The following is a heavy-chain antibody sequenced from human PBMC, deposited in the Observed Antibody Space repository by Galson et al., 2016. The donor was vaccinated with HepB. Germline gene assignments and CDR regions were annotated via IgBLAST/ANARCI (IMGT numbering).Heavy chain of an antibody. D-gene: IGHD5-24*01. V-gene: IGHV3-21*01. CDR3: AGRRDGFYIDY. CDR1: GFIFSGYI. CDR2: ITETSSYR. J-gene: IGHJ4*02. Sequence: SLRLSCAASGFIFSGYIMNWVRQAPGKGLQWVSSITETSSYRSYADSVKGRFTISRDNDKNSVYLQMNSLRAEDTAVYYCAGRRDGFYIDYWGQGTLVTVSS.